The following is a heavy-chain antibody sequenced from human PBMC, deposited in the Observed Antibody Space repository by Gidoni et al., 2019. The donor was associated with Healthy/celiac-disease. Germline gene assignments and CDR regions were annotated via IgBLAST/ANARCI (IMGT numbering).Heavy chain of an antibody. CDR1: GFTFSDYY. J-gene: IGHJ4*02. V-gene: IGHV3-11*06. CDR2: ISSSSSYT. Sequence: QVQLVESGGGLVKPGGSLRLSCAASGFTFSDYYMSWIRQAPGKGLEWVSYISSSSSYTNYADSVKGRFTISRDNAKNSLYLQMNSLRAEDTAVYYCARVDRAGPYYFDYWGQGTLVTVSS. CDR3: ARVDRAGPYYFDY.